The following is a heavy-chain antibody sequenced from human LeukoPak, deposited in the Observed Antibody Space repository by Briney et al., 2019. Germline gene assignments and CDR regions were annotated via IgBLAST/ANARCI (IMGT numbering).Heavy chain of an antibody. CDR3: ARESRLATISFDY. V-gene: IGHV1-46*01. J-gene: IGHJ4*02. D-gene: IGHD5-12*01. Sequence: ASVKVSCKTSGYTFTDYDITWVRQAPGQGLEWMGIINPSGGSTSYAQKFQGRVTMTRDMSTSTVYMELSSLRSEDTAVYYCARESRLATISFDYWGQGTLVTVSS. CDR1: GYTFTDYD. CDR2: INPSGGST.